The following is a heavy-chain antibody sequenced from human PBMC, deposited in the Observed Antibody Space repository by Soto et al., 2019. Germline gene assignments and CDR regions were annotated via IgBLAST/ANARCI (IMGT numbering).Heavy chain of an antibody. CDR3: AGTTSHQWYYMND. CDR2: TYYRSRWNN. Sequence: SQTLSLTCTISGESISINSAAWNWIRLSTSRRLKKLVRTYYRSRWNNDKAVSVRSRLTVNTDTSKKQFSLLLTSLTPKETTINYCAGTTSHQWYYMNDWGKGTTVTVSS. J-gene: IGHJ6*03. CDR1: GESISINSAA. V-gene: IGHV6-1*01. D-gene: IGHD1-7*01.